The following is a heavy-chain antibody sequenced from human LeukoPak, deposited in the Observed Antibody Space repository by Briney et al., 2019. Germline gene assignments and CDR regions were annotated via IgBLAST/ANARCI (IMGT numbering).Heavy chain of an antibody. CDR2: ITWNSGGT. Sequence: PGGALRLACAAHGFSFGDDARPSVRQAPGRDLEWVSDITWNSGGTAYADSVRGRFTISRDNAKNSLYLQMNSLRAEDTAFYYCARRSDWFAFDIWGQGTMVTVSS. V-gene: IGHV3-9*01. CDR1: GFSFGDDA. CDR3: ARRSDWFAFDI. D-gene: IGHD2-21*01. J-gene: IGHJ3*02.